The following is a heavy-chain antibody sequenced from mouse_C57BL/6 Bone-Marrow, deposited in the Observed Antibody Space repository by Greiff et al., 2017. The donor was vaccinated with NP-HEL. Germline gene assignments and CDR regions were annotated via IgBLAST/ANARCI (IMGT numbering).Heavy chain of an antibody. J-gene: IGHJ4*01. Sequence: QVQLQQPGAELVMPGASVKLSCKASGYTFTSYWMHWVKQRPGQGLEWIGEIDPSDSYTNYNQKFKGKSTLTVDKASSTAYMQLSSLTSEDSAVYYCARTGGYGGYYYAMDYWGQGTSVTVSS. CDR3: ARTGGYGGYYYAMDY. V-gene: IGHV1-69*01. CDR1: GYTFTSYW. CDR2: IDPSDSYT. D-gene: IGHD2-2*01.